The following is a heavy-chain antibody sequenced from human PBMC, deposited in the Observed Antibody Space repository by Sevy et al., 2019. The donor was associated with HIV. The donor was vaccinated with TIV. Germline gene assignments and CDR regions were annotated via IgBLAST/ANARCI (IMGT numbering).Heavy chain of an antibody. V-gene: IGHV4-39*01. CDR1: GGSISSSSYY. CDR2: IYYSGST. D-gene: IGHD4-4*01. J-gene: IGHJ5*02. Sequence: SETLSLTCTVSGGSISSSSYYWGWIRQPPGKGLEWIGSIYYSGSTYYNPSLKSRVTISVDTSKNQFSLKLSSVTAADTAVYYCAGQRLRDYSNLGNGFDPWGQGTLVTVSS. CDR3: AGQRLRDYSNLGNGFDP.